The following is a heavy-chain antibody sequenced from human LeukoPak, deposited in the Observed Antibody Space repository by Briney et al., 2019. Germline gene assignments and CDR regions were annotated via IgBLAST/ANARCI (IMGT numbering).Heavy chain of an antibody. V-gene: IGHV3-30-3*01. D-gene: IGHD4-17*01. Sequence: GGSLRLSCAASGFTFSSYAMHWVRQAPGKGLEWVAVISYDGSNKYYADSVKGRFTISRDNSKNTLYLQMNSLRAKDTAVYYCARGFYGDPRYYGMDVWGQGTTVTVSS. CDR1: GFTFSSYA. CDR2: ISYDGSNK. CDR3: ARGFYGDPRYYGMDV. J-gene: IGHJ6*02.